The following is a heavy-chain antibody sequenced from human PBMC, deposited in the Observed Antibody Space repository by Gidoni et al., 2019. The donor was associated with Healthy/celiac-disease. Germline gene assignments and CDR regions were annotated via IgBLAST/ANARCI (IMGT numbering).Heavy chain of an antibody. CDR2: IYYSGST. J-gene: IGHJ3*02. CDR1: GGSISSSSYY. V-gene: IGHV4-39*01. D-gene: IGHD1-26*01. CDR3: ATVVYSGSPQSPAFDI. Sequence: QLQLQESGPGLVKPSETLSLTCTVSGGSISSSSYYWGWIRQPPGKGLEWFGSIYYSGSTYYNPSLKSRVTISVDTSKNQFSLKLSSVTAADTAVYYCATVVYSGSPQSPAFDIWGQGTMVTVSS.